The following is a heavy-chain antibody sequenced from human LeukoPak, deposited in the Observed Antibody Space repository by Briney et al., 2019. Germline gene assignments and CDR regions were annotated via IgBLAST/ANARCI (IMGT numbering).Heavy chain of an antibody. CDR3: AKDLASVYDAFNI. CDR2: ISGDGGRT. CDR1: GFTFDDYA. Sequence: GGSLRLSCAASGFTFDDYAMNWGRQAPGKGLEWVSLISGDGGRTFYADSVKGRFTISRDNSKNSLYLEMNSMRTEDTALYYCAKDLASVYDAFNIWGQGTMVTVSS. J-gene: IGHJ3*02. V-gene: IGHV3-43*02.